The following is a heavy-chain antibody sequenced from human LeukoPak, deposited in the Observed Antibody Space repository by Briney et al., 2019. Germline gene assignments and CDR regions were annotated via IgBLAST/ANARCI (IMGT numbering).Heavy chain of an antibody. CDR3: AKYTSGTSYRGLDQ. V-gene: IGHV3-23*01. CDR2: IIGSAVNT. CDR1: GLTVSSYA. Sequence: PGGSLRLSCGASGLTVSSYAMSWVRQAPGKGLEWVSTIIGSAVNTYYADSVKGRFTISRDDSKNTVYLQMNSLRAEDTAVYSCAKYTSGTSYRGLDQWGQGTLVTVSS. D-gene: IGHD3-10*01. J-gene: IGHJ4*02.